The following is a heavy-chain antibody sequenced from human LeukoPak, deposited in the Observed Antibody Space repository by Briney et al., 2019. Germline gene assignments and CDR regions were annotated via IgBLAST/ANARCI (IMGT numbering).Heavy chain of an antibody. D-gene: IGHD3-22*01. J-gene: IGHJ4*02. Sequence: ASVKVSCKASGYTFTGYYMHWVRQAPGQGLEWMGWINPNSGGTNYAQKFQGRVTMTRDTSISTAYMELSRLRSDDTAVYYCARDGSASSAYYSAQYYFDYWGQGTLVTVSS. CDR2: INPNSGGT. CDR1: GYTFTGYY. V-gene: IGHV1-2*02. CDR3: ARDGSASSAYYSAQYYFDY.